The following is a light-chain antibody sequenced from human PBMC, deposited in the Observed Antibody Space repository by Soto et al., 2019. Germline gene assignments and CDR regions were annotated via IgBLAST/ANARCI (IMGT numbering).Light chain of an antibody. Sequence: AIRMTQSPSSFSASTGDRVTFTCRASQGVSSYLAWYQQKPGKAPKLLIYSASTLQSGVPSRFSGSGSGTDFTLTISSLQSEDFATYDCQQYYSYPLTFGGGTKVEFK. J-gene: IGKJ4*01. CDR2: SAS. CDR3: QQYYSYPLT. V-gene: IGKV1-8*01. CDR1: QGVSSY.